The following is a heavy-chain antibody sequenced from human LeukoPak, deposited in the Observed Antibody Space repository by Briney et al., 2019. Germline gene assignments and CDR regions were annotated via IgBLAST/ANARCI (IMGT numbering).Heavy chain of an antibody. CDR3: TGLSGYSYGHFDY. V-gene: IGHV3-23*01. CDR1: GFTFSSYA. Sequence: GGSLRLSCAASGFTFSSYAMSWVRQAPGKGLEWVSAISGSGGSTYCADSVKGRFTISRDNSKNTLYLQMNSLRAEDTAVYYCTGLSGYSYGHFDYWGQGTLVTVSS. CDR2: ISGSGGST. D-gene: IGHD5-18*01. J-gene: IGHJ4*02.